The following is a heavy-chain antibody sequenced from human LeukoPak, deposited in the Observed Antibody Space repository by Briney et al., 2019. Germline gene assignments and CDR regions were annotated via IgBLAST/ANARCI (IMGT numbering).Heavy chain of an antibody. CDR1: GFTFNKYW. V-gene: IGHV3-7*01. Sequence: SGGSLRLSCAASGFTFNKYWMTWVRQAPGKGLEWVANIKQDGSDKHYVSSVEGRFTISRDNAKNSVYLQMNSLRDEDTAMYYCARENWGPDYWGQGTLVTVSS. CDR3: ARENWGPDY. D-gene: IGHD7-27*01. J-gene: IGHJ4*02. CDR2: IKQDGSDK.